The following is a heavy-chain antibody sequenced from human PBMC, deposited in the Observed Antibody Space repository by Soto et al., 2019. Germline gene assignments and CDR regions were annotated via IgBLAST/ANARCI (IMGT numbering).Heavy chain of an antibody. V-gene: IGHV5-51*01. J-gene: IGHJ4*02. CDR1: GYSFSTYS. D-gene: IGHD6-13*01. CDR3: ATRRSSCWFDY. Sequence: PGESLKISCKGSGYSFSTYSVGWVRQMPGKGLEWMGNIFSSDPNTRYSPSFQGQVTISADKSISTAYLQWSSLKASDTAMYYCATRRSSCWFDYWGQGTLVTVSS. CDR2: IFSSDPNT.